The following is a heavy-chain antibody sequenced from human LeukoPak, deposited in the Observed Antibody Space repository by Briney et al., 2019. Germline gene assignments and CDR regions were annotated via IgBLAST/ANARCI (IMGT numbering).Heavy chain of an antibody. CDR1: GFTFSSYG. Sequence: PGRSLRLSCAASGFTFSSYGMHWVRQAPGKGLEWVAVIWYDGSNKYYADSVKGRFTISRDNSKNTLYLQMNSLRAEDTAVYYCAKDEGSSGLMYWGQGTLVTVSS. J-gene: IGHJ4*02. V-gene: IGHV3-33*06. D-gene: IGHD1-26*01. CDR2: IWYDGSNK. CDR3: AKDEGSSGLMY.